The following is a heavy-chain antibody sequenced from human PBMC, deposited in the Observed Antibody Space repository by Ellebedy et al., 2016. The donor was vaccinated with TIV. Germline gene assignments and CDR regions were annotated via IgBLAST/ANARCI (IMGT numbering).Heavy chain of an antibody. CDR2: ISDSGSMI. V-gene: IGHV3-11*01. CDR3: ARISSGRSFYGMDV. CDR1: GFSSSDYY. Sequence: GESLKISXAASGFSSSDYYTSWIRQAPGKGLEWVSYISDSGSMIHYADSVKGRFTISRDNSKNSLYLQMNNLRAEDTAVYYCARISSGRSFYGMDVWGQGTTVTVSS. J-gene: IGHJ6*02. D-gene: IGHD6-19*01.